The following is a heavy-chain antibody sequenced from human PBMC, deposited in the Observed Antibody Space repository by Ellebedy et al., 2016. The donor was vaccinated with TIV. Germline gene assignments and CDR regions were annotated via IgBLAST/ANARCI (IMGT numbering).Heavy chain of an antibody. Sequence: GSLRLSXAVYGGSFSGYYWSWIRQPPGKGLEWIGEINHSGSTNYNPSLKSRVTISVDTSKNQFSLKLSSVTAADTAVYYCARDRGLYYYGSGRNWFDPWGQGTLVTVSS. CDR2: INHSGST. J-gene: IGHJ5*02. D-gene: IGHD3-10*01. CDR3: ARDRGLYYYGSGRNWFDP. CDR1: GGSFSGYY. V-gene: IGHV4-34*01.